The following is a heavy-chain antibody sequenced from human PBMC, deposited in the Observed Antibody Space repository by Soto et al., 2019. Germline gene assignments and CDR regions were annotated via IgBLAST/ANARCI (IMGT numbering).Heavy chain of an antibody. Sequence: SETLSLTCTVSGGSISSYYWSWIRQPPGKGLEWIGYIYYSGSTDYNPSLKSRVTISVDTSKNQFSLKLSSVTAADTAVYYCARDETSRDGYNFSYWGQGTLVTVSS. D-gene: IGHD5-12*01. CDR2: IYYSGST. CDR1: GGSISSYY. V-gene: IGHV4-59*01. CDR3: ARDETSRDGYNFSY. J-gene: IGHJ4*02.